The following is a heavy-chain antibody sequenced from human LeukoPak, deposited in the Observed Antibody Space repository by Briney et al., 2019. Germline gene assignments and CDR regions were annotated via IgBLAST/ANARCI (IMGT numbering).Heavy chain of an antibody. V-gene: IGHV4-39*07. CDR3: AREGLRGRRHHDILTGPDWFDP. D-gene: IGHD3-9*01. Sequence: PSETLSLTCTVSGGSISSSSYYWGWIRQPPGKGLEWIGSIYYSGSTYYNPSLKSRVTISVDTSKNQFSLKLSSVTAADTAVYYCAREGLRGRRHHDILTGPDWFDPWGQGTLVTVSS. J-gene: IGHJ5*02. CDR1: GGSISSSSYY. CDR2: IYYSGST.